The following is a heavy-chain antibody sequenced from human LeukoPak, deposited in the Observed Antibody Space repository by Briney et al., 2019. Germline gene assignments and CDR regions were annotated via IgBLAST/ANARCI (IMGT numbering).Heavy chain of an antibody. CDR2: ANHREDT. J-gene: IGHJ4*02. CDR3: ARVTGGRMTIFRVVPFHFDY. Sequence: SETLSLTCAVYGESFNSHYWTWIRQPPGKTLEWIGEANHREDTKYSPSLKSRVTISVDTSKNQFSLRLTSVTAADTAVYYCARVTGGRMTIFRVVPFHFDYWGQGTLVTVSS. V-gene: IGHV4-34*01. CDR1: GESFNSHY. D-gene: IGHD3-3*01.